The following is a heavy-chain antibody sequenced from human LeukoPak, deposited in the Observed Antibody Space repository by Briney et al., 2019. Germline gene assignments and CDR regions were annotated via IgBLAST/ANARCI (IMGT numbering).Heavy chain of an antibody. Sequence: PGGSLRLSCAASGFSFSTYNMNWVRQAPGKGLEWVSSISSTTSHIYYADSVTGRFTISRDNAKNSLYLQMNSLRAEDTAVYYCAKGHRYYYDNSGYYSDYFDFWGQGTLVTVSS. J-gene: IGHJ4*02. CDR2: ISSTTSHI. V-gene: IGHV3-21*01. D-gene: IGHD3-22*01. CDR1: GFSFSTYN. CDR3: AKGHRYYYDNSGYYSDYFDF.